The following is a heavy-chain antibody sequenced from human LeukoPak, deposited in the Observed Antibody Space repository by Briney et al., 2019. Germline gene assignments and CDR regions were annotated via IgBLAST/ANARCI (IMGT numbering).Heavy chain of an antibody. V-gene: IGHV3-23*01. J-gene: IGHJ4*02. D-gene: IGHD4-23*01. CDR1: GFTFSSYA. CDR2: ISGSGGST. CDR3: AKDIGTTVVTHYFDY. Sequence: PGGSLRLSCAASGFTFSSYAMSWVRQAPGKGLEGVSAISGSGGSTYYADSVKGRFTISRDNSKNTLYLQMNSLRAEDTAVYYCAKDIGTTVVTHYFDYWGQGTLVTVSS.